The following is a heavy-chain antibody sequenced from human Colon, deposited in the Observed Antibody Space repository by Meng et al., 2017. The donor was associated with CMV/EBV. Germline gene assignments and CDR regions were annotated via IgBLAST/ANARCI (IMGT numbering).Heavy chain of an antibody. CDR3: ARMALHWYFDL. Sequence: EPGPGLVRPSETLSLPCTVSGDSISGRSYYWGWIRQPPGKGLEWIASIYYTGNDYHNPSLKSRVTISIDTSNNQFSLRLTSVTAADTAVYYCARMALHWYFDLWGRGTLVTVSS. D-gene: IGHD5-24*01. CDR2: IYYTGND. J-gene: IGHJ2*01. V-gene: IGHV4-39*07. CDR1: GDSISGRSYY.